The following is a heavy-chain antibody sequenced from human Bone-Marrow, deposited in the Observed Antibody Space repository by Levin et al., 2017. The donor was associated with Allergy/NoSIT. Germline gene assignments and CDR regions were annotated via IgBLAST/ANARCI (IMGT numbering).Heavy chain of an antibody. D-gene: IGHD3-10*01. Sequence: GESLKISCTVSGFTLRSFGMHWVRQAPGKGLEWVAVISYDGTNEEYVDSVKGRFSISRDNSKNTLYLQMNSLGAEDTAVYYCARGAKELDYWGQGTLVTVSS. J-gene: IGHJ4*02. CDR3: ARGAKELDY. CDR2: ISYDGTNE. CDR1: GFTLRSFG. V-gene: IGHV3-30*03.